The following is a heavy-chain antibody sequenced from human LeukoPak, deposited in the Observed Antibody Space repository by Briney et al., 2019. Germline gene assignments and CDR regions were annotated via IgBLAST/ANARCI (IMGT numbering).Heavy chain of an antibody. Sequence: ASVKVSCKASGYTFTSYAMHWVRRAPGQRLEWMGWINAGNGDTKYSQWFQGRVTIARDTSASTAYMELSSLRSEDTAVYYCAGDRGGTGDFDYWGQGTLVTVSS. D-gene: IGHD1-1*01. CDR1: GYTFTSYA. CDR3: AGDRGGTGDFDY. J-gene: IGHJ4*02. CDR2: INAGNGDT. V-gene: IGHV1-3*01.